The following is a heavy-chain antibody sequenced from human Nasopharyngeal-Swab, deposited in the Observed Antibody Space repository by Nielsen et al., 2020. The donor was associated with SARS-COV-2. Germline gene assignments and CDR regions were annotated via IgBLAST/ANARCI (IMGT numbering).Heavy chain of an antibody. Sequence: GESLQIPCAASGFTFSSYEMNWVRQAPGKGLEWVSYISSSGSTIYYADSVKGRFTISRDNAKNSLYLQMNSLRAEDTAVYYCARVPALIPYYYYGMDVWGQGTTVTVSS. V-gene: IGHV3-48*03. J-gene: IGHJ6*02. CDR1: GFTFSSYE. CDR3: ARVPALIPYYYYGMDV. D-gene: IGHD2-21*01. CDR2: ISSSGSTI.